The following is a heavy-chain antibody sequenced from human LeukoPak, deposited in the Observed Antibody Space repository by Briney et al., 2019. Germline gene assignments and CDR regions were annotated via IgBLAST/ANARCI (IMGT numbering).Heavy chain of an antibody. CDR1: GLTFSSYS. CDR3: ARDLAGHYYGSGSSFDY. Sequence: PGGSLRLSCAASGLTFSSYSMSWVRQAPGKGLEWVANIREDGSEKYYVDSVKGQFTISRDNAKNSLFLQMDSLRAEDTAVYYCARDLAGHYYGSGSSFDYWGQGTLVTVS. D-gene: IGHD3-10*01. CDR2: IREDGSEK. V-gene: IGHV3-7*01. J-gene: IGHJ4*02.